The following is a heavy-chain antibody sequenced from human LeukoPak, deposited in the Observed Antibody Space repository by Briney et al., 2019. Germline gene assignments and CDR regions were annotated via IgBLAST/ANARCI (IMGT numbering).Heavy chain of an antibody. D-gene: IGHD2-2*01. CDR1: GGPISSHY. CDR2: IYYSGST. J-gene: IGHJ5*02. CDR3: ARAPNRDCSSTSCSTNWFDP. V-gene: IGHV4-59*11. Sequence: PSETLSLTWTVSGGPISSHYWSWIRQPPGKGLEWIGYIYYSGSTNYIPSLRSRVTISVAASKQLSSLELSSVTAADTAVDYCARAPNRDCSSTSCSTNWFDPWGQGTLVTVSS.